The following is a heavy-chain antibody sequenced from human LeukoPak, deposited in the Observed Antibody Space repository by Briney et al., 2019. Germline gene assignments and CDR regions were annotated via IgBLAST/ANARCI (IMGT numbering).Heavy chain of an antibody. Sequence: SETLSLTCTVSGGSISSYYWSWIRQPPGKGLEWIGYIFYSGATNYNPSLKSRVTISVDPSKNQFSLKLSSVTAADTAVYYCARADSGSYYGGDYWGQGTLVTVSS. D-gene: IGHD1-26*01. CDR3: ARADSGSYYGGDY. CDR1: GGSISSYY. CDR2: IFYSGAT. V-gene: IGHV4-59*01. J-gene: IGHJ4*02.